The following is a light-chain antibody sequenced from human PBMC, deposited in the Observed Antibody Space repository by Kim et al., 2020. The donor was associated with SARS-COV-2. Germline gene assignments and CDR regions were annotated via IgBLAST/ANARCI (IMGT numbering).Light chain of an antibody. CDR2: EDN. J-gene: IGLJ3*02. CDR3: GTSAGSNSLV. CDR1: SSYNGGNTY. Sequence: GESIIISCCASSSYNGGNTYVSWYQQLPGTAPTLIIFEDNYRPSGIPDRFSGSKSGTTASLTVTGLQTEDEADYYCGTSAGSNSLVFGGGTQLTVL. V-gene: IGLV2-8*01.